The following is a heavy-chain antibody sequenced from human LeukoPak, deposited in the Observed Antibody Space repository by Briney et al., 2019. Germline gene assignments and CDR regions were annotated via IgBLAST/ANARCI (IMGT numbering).Heavy chain of an antibody. J-gene: IGHJ4*02. Sequence: GGSLRLSCAASGFTVSDNYMSWVRQAPGKGLEWVSAIYSGGSTYYSDSAKGRFTISRDNSKNTLYLQMNSLRAQDTAVYYCARLRSGAITSDFEYWGQGTLVTVSS. D-gene: IGHD1-26*01. CDR1: GFTVSDNY. CDR3: ARLRSGAITSDFEY. V-gene: IGHV3-66*01. CDR2: IYSGGST.